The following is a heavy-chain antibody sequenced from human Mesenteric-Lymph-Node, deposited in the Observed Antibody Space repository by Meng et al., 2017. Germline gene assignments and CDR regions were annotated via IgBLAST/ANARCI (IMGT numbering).Heavy chain of an antibody. J-gene: IGHJ4*02. CDR1: GFTFSSYA. V-gene: IGHV3-30*01. CDR3: ARGSGGWYFFAY. D-gene: IGHD6-19*01. CDR2: ISYDGSNK. Sequence: GESLKISCAASGFTFSSYAMHWVRQAPGKGLEWVAVISYDGSNKYYADSVKGRFTISRDNSKNTLYLQMNSLRAEDTAVYYCARGSGGWYFFAYWGQGNLVNGAS.